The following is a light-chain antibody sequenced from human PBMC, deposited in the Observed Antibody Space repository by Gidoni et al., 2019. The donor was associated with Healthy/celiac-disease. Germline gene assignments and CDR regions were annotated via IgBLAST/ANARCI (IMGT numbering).Light chain of an antibody. Sequence: QSALTQPASVSGSPGPSITISCTGTSSDVGGYDYVSWYQQHPGKAPKLVIYDVSNRPSGVSNRFSGSKSGNTASLTISGLQAEDEAAYYCTSYTSSTTWVFGGGTKLTVL. CDR2: DVS. CDR1: SSDVGGYDY. J-gene: IGLJ3*02. CDR3: TSYTSSTTWV. V-gene: IGLV2-14*03.